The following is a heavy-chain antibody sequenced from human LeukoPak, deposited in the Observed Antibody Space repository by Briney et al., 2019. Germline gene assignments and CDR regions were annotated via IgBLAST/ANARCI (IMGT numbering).Heavy chain of an antibody. CDR3: ARDPWVAARPRDYFDY. CDR2: IWYDGSNK. Sequence: GGSLRLSCAASVFTFSSYGMHWVRQAPGKGLEWVAVIWYDGSNKYYADSVKGRFTISRDNSKNTLYLQMNSLRAEDTAVYYCARDPWVAARPRDYFDYWGQGTLVTVSS. J-gene: IGHJ4*02. CDR1: VFTFSSYG. V-gene: IGHV3-33*01. D-gene: IGHD6-6*01.